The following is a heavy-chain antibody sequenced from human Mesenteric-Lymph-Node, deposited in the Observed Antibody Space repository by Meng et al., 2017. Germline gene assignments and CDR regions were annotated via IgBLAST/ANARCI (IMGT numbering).Heavy chain of an antibody. CDR3: ARDRDPYSSSWSNAFDI. Sequence: GGSLRLSCEASGFTFSTYTMNWVRQAPGKGLEWVSSISSDSDDSFYADSVKGRFTVSRDNAKNSLYLQMNSLRAEDTAVYYCARDRDPYSSSWSNAFDIWGQGTMVTVSS. D-gene: IGHD6-13*01. CDR2: ISSDSDDS. V-gene: IGHV3-21*01. CDR1: GFTFSTYT. J-gene: IGHJ3*02.